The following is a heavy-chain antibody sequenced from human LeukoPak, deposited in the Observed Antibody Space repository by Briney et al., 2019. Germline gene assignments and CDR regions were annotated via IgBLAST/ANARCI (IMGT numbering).Heavy chain of an antibody. J-gene: IGHJ4*02. CDR1: GGTFSSYA. V-gene: IGHV1-69*06. CDR3: ARSYYDILTGYLSPYYFDY. CDR2: IIPIFGTA. Sequence: SVKVSCKASGGTFSSYAISWVRQAPRQGLAWMGGIIPIFGTANYAQKFQGRVTITADKSTSTAYMELSSLRSEDTAVYYCARSYYDILTGYLSPYYFDYWGQGTLVTVSS. D-gene: IGHD3-9*01.